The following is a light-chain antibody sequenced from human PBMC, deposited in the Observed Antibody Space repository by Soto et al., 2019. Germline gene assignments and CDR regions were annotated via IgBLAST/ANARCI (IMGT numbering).Light chain of an antibody. CDR3: QQCDDFTT. Sequence: DIQMTQSPSSLSASVGDRVTITCQASQDIKNYLNWYQQKPGKAPKLLIYEASNLETGVPSRFSGSGSGRIFTFTISSLQPEDIETYYCQQCDDFTTFGGGTRIEIK. J-gene: IGKJ4*01. CDR2: EAS. CDR1: QDIKNY. V-gene: IGKV1-33*01.